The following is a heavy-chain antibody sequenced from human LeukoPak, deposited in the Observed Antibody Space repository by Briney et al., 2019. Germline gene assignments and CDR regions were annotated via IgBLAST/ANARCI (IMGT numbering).Heavy chain of an antibody. D-gene: IGHD3-3*01. J-gene: IGHJ3*02. CDR1: GGSISSDYFL. CDR2: IYYSGST. CDR3: ARDKGDREYDFWSGFVWMGYFDI. Sequence: KTSETLSLTCTVSGGSISSDYFLWAWIRQPPGKGLEWIGYIYYSGSTNYNPSLKSRVTISVDTSKNQFSLKLSSVTAADTAVYYCARDKGDREYDFWSGFVWMGYFDIWGQGTMVTVSS. V-gene: IGHV4-61*01.